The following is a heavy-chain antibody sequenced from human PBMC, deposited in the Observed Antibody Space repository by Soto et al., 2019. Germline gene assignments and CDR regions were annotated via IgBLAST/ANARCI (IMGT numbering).Heavy chain of an antibody. CDR2: IDHNGVA. Sequence: SETLSLTCNVSGVSISNSKWWTWVRQPPGKGLEWIAKIDHNGVANYNPSLEGRVTISKDNSKNQISLKVTSVTAADSAVYYCARMNRDYFYYGMDVWGQGATVTVSS. CDR1: GVSISNSKW. V-gene: IGHV4-4*02. J-gene: IGHJ6*02. CDR3: ARMNRDYFYYGMDV.